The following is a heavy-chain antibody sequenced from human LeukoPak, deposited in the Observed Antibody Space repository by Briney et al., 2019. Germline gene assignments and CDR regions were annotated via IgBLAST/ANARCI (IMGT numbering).Heavy chain of an antibody. V-gene: IGHV3-66*01. J-gene: IGHJ4*02. CDR2: IYSGGST. Sequence: PGWSLRLSCVASELTVSSNYMSWVRQVPGKGVEWGSVIYSGGSTYYADSVKGRFTISRDNSKIKPYLLMDSLRAEDTAVYYCAREVGGGYFDYWGQGTLVTVSS. CDR1: ELTVSSNY. CDR3: AREVGGGYFDY. D-gene: IGHD3-16*01.